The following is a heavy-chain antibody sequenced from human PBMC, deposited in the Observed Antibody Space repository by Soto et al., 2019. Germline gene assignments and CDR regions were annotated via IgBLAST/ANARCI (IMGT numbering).Heavy chain of an antibody. V-gene: IGHV1-69*02. CDR2: IIPILGIA. J-gene: IGHJ4*02. CDR3: ARSIAAAGKSIDY. D-gene: IGHD6-13*01. Sequence: QVQLVQSGAEVKKPGSSVKVSCKASGGTFSSYTISWVRQAPGQGLEWMGRIIPILGIANYAQKFQGRVTXTXDXXTSTAYMELSSLRSEDTAVYYCARSIAAAGKSIDYWGQGTLVTVSS. CDR1: GGTFSSYT.